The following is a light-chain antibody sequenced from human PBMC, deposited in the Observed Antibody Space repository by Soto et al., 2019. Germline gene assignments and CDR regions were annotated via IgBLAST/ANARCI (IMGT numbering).Light chain of an antibody. V-gene: IGKV1-39*01. CDR2: GAF. CDR3: QQTYSPPFT. Sequence: DIQMTQSPSSLSASVGDRVTITCRASHTFSSFLNWYQQKRGKPPTLLIYGAFNLRSGVPSRFAGSGGGAEFRLTISSLQPGDFATYYCQQTYSPPFTVGQGTSRELK. CDR1: HTFSSF. J-gene: IGKJ2*01.